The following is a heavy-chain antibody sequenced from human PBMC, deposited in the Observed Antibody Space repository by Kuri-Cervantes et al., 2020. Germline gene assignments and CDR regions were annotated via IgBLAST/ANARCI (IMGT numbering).Heavy chain of an antibody. D-gene: IGHD6-19*01. CDR2: INHSGST. V-gene: IGHV4-34*01. J-gene: IGHJ4*02. Sequence: SETLSLTCAVYGGSFSGYYWSWIRQPPGKGLEWIGEINHSGSTNYNPSLKSRVTISVDTSKNQFSPKLSSVTAADTAVYYCARAKQWLRSLDYWGQGTLVTVSS. CDR3: ARAKQWLRSLDY. CDR1: GGSFSGYY.